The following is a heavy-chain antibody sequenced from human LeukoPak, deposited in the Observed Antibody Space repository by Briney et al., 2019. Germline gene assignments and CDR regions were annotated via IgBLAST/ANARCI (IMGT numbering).Heavy chain of an antibody. D-gene: IGHD3-22*01. CDR1: GFTFDDYA. V-gene: IGHV3-9*01. J-gene: IGHJ3*02. Sequence: GGSLRLSCAASGFTFDDYAMHWVRQAPGKGLEWVSGISWNSGSIGYADPVKGRFTISRDNAKNSLYLQMNSLRAEDTALYYCAKGRIVVVTDAFDIWGQGTMVTVSS. CDR3: AKGRIVVVTDAFDI. CDR2: ISWNSGSI.